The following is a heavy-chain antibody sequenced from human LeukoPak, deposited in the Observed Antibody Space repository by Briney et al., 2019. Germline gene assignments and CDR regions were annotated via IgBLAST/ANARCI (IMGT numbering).Heavy chain of an antibody. Sequence: SETLSLTCTVSGGSISSSSYYWGWIRQPPGKGLEWIGSIYYSGSTYYNPSLKSRVTISVDTSKNQFSLKLSSVTAADTTVYYCARRSFDLSVAPTTANYYYYYMDVWGKGTTVTISS. CDR3: ARRSFDLSVAPTTANYYYYYMDV. CDR2: IYYSGST. V-gene: IGHV4-39*07. CDR1: GGSISSSSYY. J-gene: IGHJ6*03. D-gene: IGHD1-14*01.